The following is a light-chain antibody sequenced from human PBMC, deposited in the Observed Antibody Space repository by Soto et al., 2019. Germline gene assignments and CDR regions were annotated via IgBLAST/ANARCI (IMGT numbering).Light chain of an antibody. Sequence: EIVLTQSPGTLSLSPGERATLSCRASQTVSSSYLAWYQQKLGQAPRLLIYGASNSATGIPDRFSGSGSGTYFTLTISSLEPEDFSVYYCQQYGSSPRTFGQGTKVEIK. CDR3: QQYGSSPRT. CDR2: GAS. CDR1: QTVSSSY. J-gene: IGKJ1*01. V-gene: IGKV3-20*01.